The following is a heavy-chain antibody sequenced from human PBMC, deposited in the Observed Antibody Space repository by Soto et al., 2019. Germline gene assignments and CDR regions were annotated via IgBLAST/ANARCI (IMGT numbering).Heavy chain of an antibody. CDR3: ASLGSSSWYRYYFDY. D-gene: IGHD6-13*01. V-gene: IGHV1-69*06. Sequence: SVKVSCKASGGTFSSFAISWVRQAPGQGLEWMGGIIPIFGTANYAQKFQGRVTITADRSTSTAYMELSSLRSEDTAVYYCASLGSSSWYRYYFDYWGQGTLVTVSS. CDR2: IIPIFGTA. CDR1: GGTFSSFA. J-gene: IGHJ4*02.